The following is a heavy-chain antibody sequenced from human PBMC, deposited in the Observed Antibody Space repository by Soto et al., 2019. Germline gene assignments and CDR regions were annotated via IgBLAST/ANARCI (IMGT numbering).Heavy chain of an antibody. D-gene: IGHD3-22*01. J-gene: IGHJ4*02. CDR1: GGTFSSYT. Sequence: PSVKVSCKASGGTFSSYTISWVRQAPGQGLEWMGRIIPILGIANYAQKFQGRVTITADKSTSTAYMELSSLRSENTAVYYCERAPTYYYDSSGYHYWGQGTLVTVSS. CDR2: IIPILGIA. CDR3: ERAPTYYYDSSGYHY. V-gene: IGHV1-69*02.